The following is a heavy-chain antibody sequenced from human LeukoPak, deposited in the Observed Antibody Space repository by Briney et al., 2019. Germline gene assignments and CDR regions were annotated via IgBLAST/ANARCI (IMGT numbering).Heavy chain of an antibody. V-gene: IGHV3-73*01. CDR1: GFTFSGSA. J-gene: IGHJ4*02. CDR2: IRSKANSYAT. Sequence: GGSLRLSCAASGFTFSGSAMHWVRQASGKGLEWVGRIRSKANSYATAYAASVKGRFTISRDDSKNTAYLQMNSLKTEDTAVYYCTSLKGSSGYESDYWGQGTLDTVSS. D-gene: IGHD3-22*01. CDR3: TSLKGSSGYESDY.